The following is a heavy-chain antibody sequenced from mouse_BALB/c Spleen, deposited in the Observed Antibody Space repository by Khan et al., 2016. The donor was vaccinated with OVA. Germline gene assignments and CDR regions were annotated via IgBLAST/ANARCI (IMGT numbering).Heavy chain of an antibody. CDR2: IHYSGST. Sequence: EVQLQESGPDLVKPSQSLSLTCTVTGYSITSGYSWHWIRQFPGNKLEWMDYIHYSGSTNYNPSLKSRISITRATSKNQFFLQLNSVTTEDTATYYWGRSGTTVVAYWYFDVWGAGTTVTVSS. D-gene: IGHD1-1*01. V-gene: IGHV3-1*02. J-gene: IGHJ1*01. CDR3: GRSGTTVVAYWYFDV. CDR1: GYSITSGYS.